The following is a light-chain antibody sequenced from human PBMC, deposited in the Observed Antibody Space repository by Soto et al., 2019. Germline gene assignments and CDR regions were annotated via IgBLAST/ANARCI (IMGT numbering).Light chain of an antibody. J-gene: IGKJ3*01. CDR1: QGISSY. V-gene: IGKV1-9*01. CDR3: QQVNSFPRT. Sequence: IQLTQSPSSLSASVGDRVTITCRASQGISSYLAWYQQKPGKAPKLLIYAASTLQSGVPSRFSGSGSGTDFTLTISSLQPEDSASYYCQQVNSFPRTFGPGTKVGIK. CDR2: AAS.